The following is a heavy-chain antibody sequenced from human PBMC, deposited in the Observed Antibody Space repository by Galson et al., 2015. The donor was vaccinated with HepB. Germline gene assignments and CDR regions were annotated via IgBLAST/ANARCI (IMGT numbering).Heavy chain of an antibody. D-gene: IGHD4-17*01. Sequence: SLRLSCAVSGFPFSGYGMHWVRQAPGKGLVWVSFIRFDGSNKYYADSVKGRFTISRDNSKHTLYLQMDRMRPEDAAIYYCAKDFVRDYPMGKYSHSGLSVWGQGATVAVSS. J-gene: IGHJ6*02. CDR1: GFPFSGYG. V-gene: IGHV3-30*02. CDR2: IRFDGSNK. CDR3: AKDFVRDYPMGKYSHSGLSV.